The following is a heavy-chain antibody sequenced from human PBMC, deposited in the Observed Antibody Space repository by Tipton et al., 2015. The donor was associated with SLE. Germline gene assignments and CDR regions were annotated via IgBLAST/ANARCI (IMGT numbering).Heavy chain of an antibody. CDR2: IKQDGSEK. Sequence: SLRLSCVDSGFTFSSFWMHWVRQAPGKGLEWVANIKQDGSEKYYVDSVKGRFIISRDNAKNSLYLQMNSLRAEDTAVYYCARDMRIVGASPFQDYFDYWGQGILVTVSS. D-gene: IGHD1-26*01. J-gene: IGHJ4*02. CDR1: GFTFSSFW. CDR3: ARDMRIVGASPFQDYFDY. V-gene: IGHV3-7*01.